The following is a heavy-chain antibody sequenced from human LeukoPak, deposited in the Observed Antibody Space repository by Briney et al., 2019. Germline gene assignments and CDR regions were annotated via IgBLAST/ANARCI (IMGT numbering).Heavy chain of an antibody. CDR2: ISAYNGNT. V-gene: IGHV1-18*01. D-gene: IGHD5-12*01. CDR3: ARDLSPSWGGYDPLGWFDP. Sequence: ASVKVSCKASGYTFTSYDINWVRQATGQGLEWMGWISAYNGNTNYAQKLQGRVTMTTDTSTSTAYMELRSLRSDDTAVYYCARDLSPSWGGYDPLGWFDPWGQGTLVTVSS. J-gene: IGHJ5*02. CDR1: GYTFTSYD.